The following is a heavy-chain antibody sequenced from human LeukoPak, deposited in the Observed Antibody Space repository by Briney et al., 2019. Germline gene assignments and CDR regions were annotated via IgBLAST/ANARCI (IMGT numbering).Heavy chain of an antibody. J-gene: IGHJ4*02. CDR3: AGRAMIVELGFDY. CDR1: GGSISSYY. CDR2: IYYSGST. D-gene: IGHD3-22*01. V-gene: IGHV4-59*08. Sequence: SETLSLTCTVSGGSISSYYWSWIRQPPGKGLEWIGFIYYSGSTNYNPSLKSRVTISVDTSKNQFSLKLSSVTAADTAVYYCAGRAMIVELGFDYWGQGTLVTVSS.